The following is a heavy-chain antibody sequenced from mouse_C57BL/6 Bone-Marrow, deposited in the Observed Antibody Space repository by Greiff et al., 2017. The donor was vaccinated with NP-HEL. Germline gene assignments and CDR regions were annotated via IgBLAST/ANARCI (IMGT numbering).Heavy chain of an antibody. Sequence: QVQLQQPGAELVRPGSSVKLSCKASGYTFTSYWMHWVKQRPIQGLEWIGNIDPSDSETHYNQKFKDKATLTVDKSSSTAYMQLSSLTSEDSAVYYCARKGYYEAFYWYFDVWGTGTTVTVSS. V-gene: IGHV1-52*01. CDR3: ARKGYYEAFYWYFDV. J-gene: IGHJ1*03. D-gene: IGHD2-4*01. CDR2: IDPSDSET. CDR1: GYTFTSYW.